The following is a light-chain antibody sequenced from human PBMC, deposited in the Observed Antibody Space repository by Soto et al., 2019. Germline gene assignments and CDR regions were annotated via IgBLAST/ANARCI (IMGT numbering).Light chain of an antibody. CDR2: GAS. CDR1: QSVSSN. CDR3: QQYNNWPLT. V-gene: IGKV3-15*01. J-gene: IGKJ4*01. Sequence: VMTQSPATLSVSPGERATLSCRASQSVSSNLAWYQQKPGQAPRLLIYGASTRATGIPARFSGSGSGTEFTLTISSLQSEDFAVYYCQQYNNWPLTFGGGTKVDIK.